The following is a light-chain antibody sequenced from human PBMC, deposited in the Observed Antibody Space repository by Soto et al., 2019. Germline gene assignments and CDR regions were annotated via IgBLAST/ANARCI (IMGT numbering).Light chain of an antibody. Sequence: EIVLTQYPGTLSLSPGERATLSCRASQSVSSNVAWYQQTPRQAPRLLIYGASTRATGIPARFSGSGSGTEFTLTISSLQSEDFAVYYCQQYNNWPGFGQGTKVDIK. J-gene: IGKJ1*01. CDR1: QSVSSN. CDR3: QQYNNWPG. CDR2: GAS. V-gene: IGKV3-15*01.